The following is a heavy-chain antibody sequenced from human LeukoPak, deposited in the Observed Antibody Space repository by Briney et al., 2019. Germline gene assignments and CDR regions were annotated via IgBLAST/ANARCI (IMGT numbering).Heavy chain of an antibody. CDR1: GFTFSTYA. D-gene: IGHD3-10*01. Sequence: GGSLRLSCAASGFTFSTYAMRWVRQAPGKGLEWVSSISGGDGSPYYADSVKGRFTISRDNSKNTLYLQMNSLRAEDTAGYYCAKGESHPKYYFDYWSQGTLVTVSS. V-gene: IGHV3-23*01. CDR3: AKGESHPKYYFDY. J-gene: IGHJ4*02. CDR2: ISGGDGSP.